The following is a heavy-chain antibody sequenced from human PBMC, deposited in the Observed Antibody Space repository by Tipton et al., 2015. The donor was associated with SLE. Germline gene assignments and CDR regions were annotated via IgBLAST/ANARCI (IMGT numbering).Heavy chain of an antibody. Sequence: LRLSCAVSGASISSGGYFWSWIRQPPGKGLEWMGYIDHSGSTFYNPSLKSRVTISVDGSNNQFSLKLNSVTAADTAVYYCARSVGATRGADYWGPGTLVTVSS. J-gene: IGHJ4*02. CDR3: ARSVGATRGADY. CDR1: GASISSGGYF. V-gene: IGHV4-30-2*01. CDR2: IDHSGST. D-gene: IGHD1-26*01.